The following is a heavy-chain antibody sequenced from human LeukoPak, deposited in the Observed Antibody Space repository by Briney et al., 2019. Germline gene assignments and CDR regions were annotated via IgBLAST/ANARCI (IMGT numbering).Heavy chain of an antibody. Sequence: PGGPLRLSCAASGSTFSDYWMHWVRQVPGKGLVWVSRINTSGSSTTYADYVKGRFTISRDNAKNTLYLQMDSLRAEDTGVYYCARSNHADDFWGQGTLVTVSS. CDR3: ARSNHADDF. CDR1: GSTFSDYW. D-gene: IGHD1-14*01. J-gene: IGHJ4*02. CDR2: INTSGSST. V-gene: IGHV3-74*03.